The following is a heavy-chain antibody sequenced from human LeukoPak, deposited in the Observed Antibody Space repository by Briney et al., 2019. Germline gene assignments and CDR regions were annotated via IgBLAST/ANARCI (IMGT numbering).Heavy chain of an antibody. CDR2: IYSGGST. CDR3: ARVRYFYDTSGPSLGFDY. V-gene: IGHV3-53*01. CDR1: GFTDSSNY. D-gene: IGHD3-22*01. J-gene: IGHJ4*02. Sequence: GGSLRLSCAASGFTDSSNYMSWVRQAPGKGLEWVSIIYSGGSTYYADSVKGRFTISRDNSKNTLYLQMNSLRAEDTAVYYCARVRYFYDTSGPSLGFDYWGQGTLVTVSS.